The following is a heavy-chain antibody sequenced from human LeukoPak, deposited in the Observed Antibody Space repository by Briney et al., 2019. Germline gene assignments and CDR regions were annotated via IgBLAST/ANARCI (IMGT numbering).Heavy chain of an antibody. V-gene: IGHV1-18*01. CDR1: GYTFNHHG. J-gene: IGHJ2*01. D-gene: IGHD6-19*01. CDR3: ARDPSNTSGRYQYFDL. CDR2: TSAYNGDT. Sequence: ASVKVSFKASGYTFNHHGITWVRQAPGQGLEWMGWTSAYNGDTKYAQEFQGRVTMTTDTPTSTAYMELRSLRSDDTALYYCARDPSNTSGRYQYFDLWGRGTLVTVSS.